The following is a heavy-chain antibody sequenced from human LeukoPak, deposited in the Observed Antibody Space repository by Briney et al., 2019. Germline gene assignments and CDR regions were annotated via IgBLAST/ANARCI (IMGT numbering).Heavy chain of an antibody. Sequence: GGSLRLSCAASGFTFSSYGMHWVRQAPGKGLEWVAVISYDESNKYYADSVKGRFTISRDNSKNTLYLQMNSLRAEDTAVYYCAKDPEVYGSGSYKRWFDPWGQGTLVTVSS. D-gene: IGHD3-10*01. CDR3: AKDPEVYGSGSYKRWFDP. CDR2: ISYDESNK. CDR1: GFTFSSYG. J-gene: IGHJ5*02. V-gene: IGHV3-30*18.